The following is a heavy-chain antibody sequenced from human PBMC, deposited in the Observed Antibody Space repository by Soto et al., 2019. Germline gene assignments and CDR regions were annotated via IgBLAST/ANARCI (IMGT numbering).Heavy chain of an antibody. Sequence: QVQLVQSGAEVKKSGASVKVSCKASGYTFTSSDINWVRQATGQGLEWMGWMNPNTGNIGYTQRFQGRVSMTRNISITTAYMELSGLKSDDTAVYYCARGRIVGAAFDYLGQGTLVTVSS. CDR1: GYTFTSSD. V-gene: IGHV1-8*01. CDR2: MNPNTGNI. D-gene: IGHD1-26*01. J-gene: IGHJ4*02. CDR3: ARGRIVGAAFDY.